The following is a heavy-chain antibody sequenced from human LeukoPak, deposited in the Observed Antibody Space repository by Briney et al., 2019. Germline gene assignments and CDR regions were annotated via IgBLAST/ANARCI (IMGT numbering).Heavy chain of an antibody. Sequence: PGSSLRLSCAASGLTFSSNVMHWVRQAPGKGLEWVALISYDGNNKFYADSVKGRFTISRDHSRNTLYLQMNSLRGEAAAVYSCARGGIPTGPYYYFYYMDVWGKGTAVTVSS. CDR2: ISYDGNNK. CDR1: GLTFSSNV. V-gene: IGHV3-30*01. J-gene: IGHJ6*03. D-gene: IGHD3-10*01. CDR3: ARGGIPTGPYYYFYYMDV.